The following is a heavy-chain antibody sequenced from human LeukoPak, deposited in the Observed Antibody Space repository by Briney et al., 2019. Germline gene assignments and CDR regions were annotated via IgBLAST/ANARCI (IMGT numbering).Heavy chain of an antibody. CDR2: TYYSGST. CDR1: GGSSSSGDYY. CDR3: ARSKGYSYAYDY. Sequence: SETLSLTCTVSGGSSSSGDYYWSWIRQPPGKGLEWIGYTYYSGSTYYNPSLKSRVTISVDTSKNQFSLKLSSVTAADTAVYYCARSKGYSYAYDYWGQGTLVTVSS. V-gene: IGHV4-30-4*01. D-gene: IGHD5-18*01. J-gene: IGHJ4*02.